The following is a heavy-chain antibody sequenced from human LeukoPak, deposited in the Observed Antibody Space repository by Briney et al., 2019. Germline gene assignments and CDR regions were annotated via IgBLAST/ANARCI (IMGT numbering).Heavy chain of an antibody. CDR1: GGSISSYY. CDR2: IYYSGST. J-gene: IGHJ4*02. CDR3: ARLRGYSYGSGVLDY. Sequence: VKPSETLSLTCTVSGGSISSYYWSWIRQPPGKGLEWIGYIYYSGSTNYNPSLKSRVTISVDTSKNQFSLKLYSVTAADTAVYYCARLRGYSYGSGVLDYWGQGTLVTVSS. D-gene: IGHD5-18*01. V-gene: IGHV4-59*08.